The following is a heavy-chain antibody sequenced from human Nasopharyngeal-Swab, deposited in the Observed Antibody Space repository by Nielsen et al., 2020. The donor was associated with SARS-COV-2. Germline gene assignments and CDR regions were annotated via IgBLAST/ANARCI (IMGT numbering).Heavy chain of an antibody. CDR2: IYHSGST. Sequence: GSLRLSCAVSGYSISSGYYWGWIRQPPGKGLEWIGSIYHSGSTYYNPSLKSRVTISVDTSKNQFSLKLSSVTAADTAVYYCARQIWSGSHLVWRHNNWFDPWGQGTLVTVSS. J-gene: IGHJ5*02. CDR1: GYSISSGYY. CDR3: ARQIWSGSHLVWRHNNWFDP. D-gene: IGHD3-3*01. V-gene: IGHV4-38-2*01.